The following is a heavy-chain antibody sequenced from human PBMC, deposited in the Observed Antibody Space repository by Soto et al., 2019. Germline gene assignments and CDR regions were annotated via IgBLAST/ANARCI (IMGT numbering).Heavy chain of an antibody. CDR1: GFTFSSYG. J-gene: IGHJ6*02. V-gene: IGHV3-30*03. D-gene: IGHD3-22*01. CDR3: AREMIPMIMGGMSAMDV. Sequence: QVQLVESGGGVVQPGRSLRLSCEASGFTFSSYGMHWVRQAPGKGLEGVEVISYDGNNKYYAYSVKGRFTISRDNSKNTMNLQMKSMRPEETAVYYFAREMIPMIMGGMSAMDVWGHGTTVTVSS. CDR2: ISYDGNNK.